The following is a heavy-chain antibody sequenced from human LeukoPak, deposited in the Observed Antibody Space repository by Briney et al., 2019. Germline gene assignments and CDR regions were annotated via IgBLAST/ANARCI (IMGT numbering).Heavy chain of an antibody. D-gene: IGHD5-18*01. V-gene: IGHV3-49*04. Sequence: GSLRLSCAASGFTVSSNYMNWVRQAPGKGLEWVGFIRSKAYGGTTEYAASVKGRFTISRDDSKSIAYLQMNSLKTEDTAVYYCTRDSYVDTAMVTYFDYWGQGTLVTVSS. CDR1: GFTVSSNY. J-gene: IGHJ4*02. CDR3: TRDSYVDTAMVTYFDY. CDR2: IRSKAYGGTT.